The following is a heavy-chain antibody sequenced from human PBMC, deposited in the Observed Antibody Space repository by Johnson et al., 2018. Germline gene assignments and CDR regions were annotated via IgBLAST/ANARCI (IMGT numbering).Heavy chain of an antibody. J-gene: IGHJ6*03. V-gene: IGHV3-30-3*01. CDR1: GFTFSSYA. CDR3: ATDPCISTSCYAPTYYYYYMDV. CDR2: ISYDGSNK. Sequence: QVQLVESGGGVVQPGRSLRLSCAASGFTFSSYAMHWVRQAPGKGLEWVAVISYDGSNKYYADSVKGRFTISRDNSKNTLYLQMNSLRAEDTAVYYCATDPCISTSCYAPTYYYYYMDVWGKGTTVTVAS. D-gene: IGHD2-2*01.